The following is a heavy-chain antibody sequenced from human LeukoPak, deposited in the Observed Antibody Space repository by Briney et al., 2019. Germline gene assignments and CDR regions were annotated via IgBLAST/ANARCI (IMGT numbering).Heavy chain of an antibody. CDR2: TYSSGSA. CDR3: ASAVYFGDLTVFGT. V-gene: IGHV4-61*02. J-gene: IGHJ4*02. D-gene: IGHD3-10*01. Sequence: PSETLSLTCTASGDSITSGPYFWNWIRQPAGKKLEWIGRTYSSGSAIYNPSLKSRVTISADRSKNQIYLTLTSVTAADAAVYFCASAVYFGDLTVFGTWGQGTVVTVSS. CDR1: GDSITSGPYF.